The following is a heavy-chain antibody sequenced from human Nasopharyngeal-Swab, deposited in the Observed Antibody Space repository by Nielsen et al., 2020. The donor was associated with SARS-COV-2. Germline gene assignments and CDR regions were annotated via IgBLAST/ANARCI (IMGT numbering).Heavy chain of an antibody. J-gene: IGHJ5*02. CDR1: GFTFSSYA. CDR2: ISGSGGST. Sequence: GGSLRLSYAASGFTFSSYAMSWVRQAPGKGLEWVSAISGSGGSTYYADSVKGRFTISRDNSKNTLYLQMNSLRAEDTAVYYCANSYYDSSDHMGWFDPWGQGTLVTVSS. D-gene: IGHD3-22*01. CDR3: ANSYYDSSDHMGWFDP. V-gene: IGHV3-23*01.